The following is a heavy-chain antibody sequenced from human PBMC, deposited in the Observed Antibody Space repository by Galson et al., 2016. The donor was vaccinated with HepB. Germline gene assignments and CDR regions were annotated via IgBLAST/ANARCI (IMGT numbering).Heavy chain of an antibody. CDR3: ARGEATVVRGATAAD. J-gene: IGHJ4*02. CDR2: INSDGSTT. CDR1: GLTFTNHW. V-gene: IGHV3-74*01. Sequence: SLRLSCAASGLTFTNHWMHCARQAPGKGLVWVSRINSDGSTTTYADSVKGRFTISRDNAKNTLYLQMNSLRAEDTALYYCARGEATVVRGATAADWGQGTLVTVSS. D-gene: IGHD3-10*01.